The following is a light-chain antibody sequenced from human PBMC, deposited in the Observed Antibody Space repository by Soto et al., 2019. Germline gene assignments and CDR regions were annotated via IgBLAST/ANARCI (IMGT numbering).Light chain of an antibody. CDR1: SSDVGSYNL. J-gene: IGLJ7*01. V-gene: IGLV2-14*02. Sequence: QSALTQPASVSGSPGQSITISCTGTSSDVGSYNLVSWYQQHPGKAPKLLIYINDQRPSGVPGRFSASTSGTSASLAISGLQSDDEADYYCATWDDDLNAAVFGGGTQLTVL. CDR3: ATWDDDLNAAV. CDR2: IND.